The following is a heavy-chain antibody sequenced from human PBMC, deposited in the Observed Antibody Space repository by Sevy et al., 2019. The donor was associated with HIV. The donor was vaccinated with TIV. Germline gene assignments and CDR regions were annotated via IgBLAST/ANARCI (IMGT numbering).Heavy chain of an antibody. CDR1: GFTFSNFG. J-gene: IGHJ6*02. CDR2: ISYDGNKI. D-gene: IGHD1-26*01. CDR3: ARSGGSYDYGMDV. V-gene: IGHV3-30*03. Sequence: GGSLRLSCAASGFTFSNFGMHWVRQAPGKGLEWLADISYDGNKIYYVDSVKGRFTISRDNAKNSLYLQMNSLRAEDTAVYYCARSGGSYDYGMDVWGQGTTVTVSS.